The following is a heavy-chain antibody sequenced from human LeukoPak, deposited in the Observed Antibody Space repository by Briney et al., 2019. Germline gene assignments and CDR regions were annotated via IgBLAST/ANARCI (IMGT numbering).Heavy chain of an antibody. Sequence: SETLSLTCAVYGGSFSGYYWSRIRQPPGKGLEWIGEINHSGSTNYNPSLKSRVTISVDTSKNQFSLKLSSVTAADTAVYYCARAFYDSWSGYPGGMDVWGQGTTVTVSS. V-gene: IGHV4-34*01. CDR2: INHSGST. CDR3: ARAFYDSWSGYPGGMDV. J-gene: IGHJ6*02. CDR1: GGSFSGYY. D-gene: IGHD3-3*01.